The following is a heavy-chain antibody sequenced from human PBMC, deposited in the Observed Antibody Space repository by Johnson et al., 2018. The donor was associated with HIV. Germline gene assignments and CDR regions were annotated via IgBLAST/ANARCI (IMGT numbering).Heavy chain of an antibody. CDR2: TNWNGGST. J-gene: IGHJ3*02. Sequence: QMQLVESGGGVVQPGRSLRLSCAASGFTLSSYAMHWVRQAPGQRLEWVPGTNWNGGSTGYADSVQGRFSIPRDNAKNTLYMQMNSLRAEETAVYYCAKDRGRAKYNFWRGTVSACACEIWGQGAKVT. V-gene: IGHV3-NL1*01. CDR1: GFTLSSYA. CDR3: AKDRGRAKYNFWRGTVSACACEI. D-gene: IGHD3-3*01.